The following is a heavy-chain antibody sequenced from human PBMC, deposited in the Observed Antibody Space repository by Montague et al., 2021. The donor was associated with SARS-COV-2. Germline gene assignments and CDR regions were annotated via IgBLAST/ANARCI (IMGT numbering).Heavy chain of an antibody. J-gene: IGHJ4*02. CDR3: TTGVSKAFLQERDF. Sequence: SETLSLTCGVSGGPFSDYYWTWVRQSAGKGLQWIGDISPSGSTXXXPSXXXRVNISADPSKSRFSLTLTSVSAADMATYFCTTGVSKAFLQERDFWGQGIVVTVS. CDR2: ISPSGST. D-gene: IGHD2-8*01. V-gene: IGHV4-34*01. CDR1: GGPFSDYY.